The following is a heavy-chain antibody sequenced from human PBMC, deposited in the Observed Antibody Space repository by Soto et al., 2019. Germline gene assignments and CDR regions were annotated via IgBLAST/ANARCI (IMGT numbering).Heavy chain of an antibody. Sequence: EVQLVESGGGLVQPGGSLRLSCAASGFTFSSYEMNWVRQAPGKGLEWVSYISSSGSTIYYADSVKGRFTISRDNAKNSRYLKRNGRRAEDTAVYYCAGVGYCGGDSNYPEQDYWGQGTLVTVSS. CDR3: AGVGYCGGDSNYPEQDY. V-gene: IGHV3-48*03. CDR1: GFTFSSYE. J-gene: IGHJ4*02. D-gene: IGHD2-21*02. CDR2: ISSSGSTI.